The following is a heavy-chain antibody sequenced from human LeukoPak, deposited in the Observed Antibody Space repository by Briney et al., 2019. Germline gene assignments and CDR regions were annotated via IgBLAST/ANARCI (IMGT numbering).Heavy chain of an antibody. CDR1: GGSISSSSYY. V-gene: IGHV4-39*01. J-gene: IGHJ4*02. CDR2: IYYSGST. D-gene: IGHD5-24*01. Sequence: SETLSLTCIVSGGSISSSSYYCGWIRQPPGKGLEWIGNIYYSGSTYYNPSLKSRVTISVDTSKNQFSLKLSSVTAADTAVYYCASYRRDGYNPAMWYFDYWGQGTLVTVSS. CDR3: ASYRRDGYNPAMWYFDY.